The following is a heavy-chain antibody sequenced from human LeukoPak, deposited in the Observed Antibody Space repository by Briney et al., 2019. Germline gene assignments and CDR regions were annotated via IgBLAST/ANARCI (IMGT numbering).Heavy chain of an antibody. CDR3: ARDEASVAGY. D-gene: IGHD6-19*01. Sequence: ASVKVSCKASGYTFTDYYINWVRQAPGQGLEWMGWINPNSGGTNYAQKFQGWVTFTRDTSISTAYMELSRLRSDDTAVYYCARDEASVAGYCGQGTLVTVSS. CDR1: GYTFTDYY. J-gene: IGHJ4*02. CDR2: INPNSGGT. V-gene: IGHV1-2*04.